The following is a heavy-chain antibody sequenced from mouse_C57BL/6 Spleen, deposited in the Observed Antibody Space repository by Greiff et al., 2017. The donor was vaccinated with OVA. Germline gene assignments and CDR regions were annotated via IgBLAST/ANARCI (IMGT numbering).Heavy chain of an antibody. CDR1: GFTFSSYA. J-gene: IGHJ1*03. D-gene: IGHD1-1*01. CDR2: ISSGGDYI. Sequence: EVKLMESGEGLVKPGGSLKLSCAASGFTFSSYAMSWVRQTPEKRLEWVAYISSGGDYIYYADTVKGRFTITSDNARNTLYLQMSSLKSEDTAMYYCTREYVLLRTGYFDVWGTGTTVTVSS. V-gene: IGHV5-9-1*02. CDR3: TREYVLLRTGYFDV.